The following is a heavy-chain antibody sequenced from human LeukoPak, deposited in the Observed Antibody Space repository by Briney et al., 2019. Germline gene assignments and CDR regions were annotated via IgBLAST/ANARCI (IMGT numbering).Heavy chain of an antibody. V-gene: IGHV3-21*03. CDR1: GFTFSSYN. D-gene: IGHD3-10*01. CDR2: ITSSSNYI. J-gene: IGHJ4*02. Sequence: GGSLRLSCAASGFTFSSYNMNWVRQAPGKGLEWVSSITSSSNYIYYADSVKGRVTISRDNAKNSLYLQMNSLRAEDTTVYYCARDCWDYGSGSYCGIDYWGQGTLVTVSS. CDR3: ARDCWDYGSGSYCGIDY.